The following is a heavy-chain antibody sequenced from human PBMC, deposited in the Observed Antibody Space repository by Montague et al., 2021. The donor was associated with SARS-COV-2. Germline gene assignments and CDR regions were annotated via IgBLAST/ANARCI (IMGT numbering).Heavy chain of an antibody. CDR2: IDWDDDK. CDR3: ARTWTFGELLYDAFDI. V-gene: IGHV2-70*01. J-gene: IGHJ3*02. Sequence: PALVKPTQTLTLTCTFSGFSLSTSGMCVSWIRQPPGKALEWLALIDWDDDKYYSTSLKTRLTISKDTSKNQVVLTMTNIDPVDTATYYCARTWTFGELLYDAFDIWGQGTMVTVSS. CDR1: GFSLSTSGMC. D-gene: IGHD3-10*01.